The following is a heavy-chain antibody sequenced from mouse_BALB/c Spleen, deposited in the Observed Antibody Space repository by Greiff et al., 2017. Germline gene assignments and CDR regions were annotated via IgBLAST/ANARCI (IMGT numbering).Heavy chain of an antibody. CDR2: ISTYYGDA. J-gene: IGHJ2*01. D-gene: IGHD2-4*01. V-gene: IGHV1S137*01. CDR1: GYTFTDYA. CDR3: ARSRDYDEGLDY. Sequence: QVQLKESGAELVRPGVSVKISCKGSGYTFTDYAMHWVKQSHAKSLEWIGVISTYYGDASYNQKFKGKATMTVDKSSSTAYMELARLTSEDSAIYYGARSRDYDEGLDYWGQGTTLTVSS.